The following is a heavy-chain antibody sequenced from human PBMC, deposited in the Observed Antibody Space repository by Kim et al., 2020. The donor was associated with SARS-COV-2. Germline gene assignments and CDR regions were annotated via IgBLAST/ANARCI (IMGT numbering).Heavy chain of an antibody. Sequence: GGSLRLSCAASGFTFSSYGMHWVRQAPGKGLEWVAVISYDGSNKYYADSVKGRFTISRDNSKNTLYLQMNSLRAEDTAVYYCAKTLPRSYPFPDAFDIWGQGTMVTVSS. V-gene: IGHV3-30*18. J-gene: IGHJ3*02. CDR2: ISYDGSNK. CDR1: GFTFSSYG. CDR3: AKTLPRSYPFPDAFDI. D-gene: IGHD1-26*01.